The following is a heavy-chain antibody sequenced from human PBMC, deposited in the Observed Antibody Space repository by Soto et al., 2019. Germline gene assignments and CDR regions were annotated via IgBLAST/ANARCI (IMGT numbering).Heavy chain of an antibody. CDR3: ARSPGYSSSWSDY. CDR1: GFTFSSYA. Sequence: QVQLVESGGGVVQPGRSLRLSCAASGFTFSSYAMHWVRQAPGKGLEWVAVISYDGSNKFYADSVNGRCTISRDNSKNTLYLQMNSLRADDTAMYYCARSPGYSSSWSDYWGQGTLVTVSS. CDR2: ISYDGSNK. D-gene: IGHD6-13*01. V-gene: IGHV3-30-3*01. J-gene: IGHJ4*02.